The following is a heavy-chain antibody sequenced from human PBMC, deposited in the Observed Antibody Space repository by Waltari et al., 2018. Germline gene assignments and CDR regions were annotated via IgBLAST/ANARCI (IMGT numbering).Heavy chain of an antibody. V-gene: IGHV1-2*02. J-gene: IGHJ4*02. CDR1: VYTFTGSY. CDR2: INPNSGGT. D-gene: IGHD4-17*01. CDR3: AREDDYGDHGYDY. Sequence: QVQLVQSGAEVKKPGASLKVSCKASVYTFTGSYMHWVRKAPGKGLEWMGWINPNSGGTNYAQKFQGRVTMSRDTSISTAYMELSRLRSDDTAVYYCAREDDYGDHGYDYWGQGTLVTVSS.